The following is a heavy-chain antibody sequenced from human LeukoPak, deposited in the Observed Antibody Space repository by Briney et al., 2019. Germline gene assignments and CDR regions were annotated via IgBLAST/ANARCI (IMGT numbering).Heavy chain of an antibody. J-gene: IGHJ4*02. V-gene: IGHV4-38-2*02. D-gene: IGHD5-18*01. Sequence: SETLSLTCAVSGYSISSGYYWGWIRQPPGKGLEWIGSTYHSGSTYYNPSLKSRVTISVDTSKNQFSLKLSSVTAADTAVYYCARDLPALVPVYWGQGTLVTVSS. CDR1: GYSISSGYY. CDR3: ARDLPALVPVY. CDR2: TYHSGST.